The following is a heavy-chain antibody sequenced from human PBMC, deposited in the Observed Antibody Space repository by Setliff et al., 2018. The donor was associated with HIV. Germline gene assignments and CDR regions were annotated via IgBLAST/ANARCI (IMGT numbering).Heavy chain of an antibody. Sequence: GGSLRLSCAASGLSFSNYWMHWVRQAPGKGLEWVSRIDSDGSDTNYADSVRGRFTISRDNAKNTVYLQLTSLRAEDTAVYYCARGPQYNFWGGYLGLWGQGTRVTVSS. CDR2: IDSDGSDT. D-gene: IGHD3-3*01. CDR1: GLSFSNYW. V-gene: IGHV3-74*01. CDR3: ARGPQYNFWGGYLGL. J-gene: IGHJ4*02.